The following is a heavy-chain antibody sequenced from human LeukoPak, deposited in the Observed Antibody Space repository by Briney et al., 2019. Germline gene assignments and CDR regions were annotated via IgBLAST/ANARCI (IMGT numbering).Heavy chain of an antibody. CDR1: GFTFDDYT. J-gene: IGHJ4*02. V-gene: IGHV3-43*01. D-gene: IGHD3-16*01. Sequence: GGSLRLSCAASGFTFDDYTMHWVRQAPGKGLEWVSFISWDGGSTYYADSVKGRFTISRDNSKNSLYLQMNSLRTEDTALYYCAKQGGGATGFAYWGQGTLVTVSS. CDR3: AKQGGGATGFAY. CDR2: ISWDGGST.